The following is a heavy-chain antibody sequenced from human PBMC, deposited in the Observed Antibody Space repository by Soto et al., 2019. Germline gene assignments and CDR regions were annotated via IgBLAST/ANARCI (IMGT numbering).Heavy chain of an antibody. J-gene: IGHJ6*02. V-gene: IGHV3-30*18. CDR1: GFTFSSYG. CDR2: ISYDGSNK. CDR3: AKNAVLRQLVRNYYYGMDV. Sequence: GGSLRLSCAASGFTFSSYGMHWVRQAPGKGLEWVAVISYDGSNKYYADSVKGRFTISRDNSKNTLYLQMNSLRAEDTAVYYCAKNAVLRQLVRNYYYGMDVWGQGTTVTVSS. D-gene: IGHD6-6*01.